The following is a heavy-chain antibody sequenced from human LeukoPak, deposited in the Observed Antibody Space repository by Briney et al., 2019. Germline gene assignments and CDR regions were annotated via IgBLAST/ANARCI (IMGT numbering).Heavy chain of an antibody. Sequence: SQTLSLTCTVSGGSISSGGYYWSWIRQHPGKGLEWIGYIYYSGSTYYNPSLKSRVTISVDTSKNQFSLELSSVTAADTAVYYCARDRVAAAVKPYYYYYGMDVWGKGTTVTVSS. D-gene: IGHD6-13*01. V-gene: IGHV4-31*03. CDR2: IYYSGST. CDR3: ARDRVAAAVKPYYYYYGMDV. J-gene: IGHJ6*04. CDR1: GGSISSGGYY.